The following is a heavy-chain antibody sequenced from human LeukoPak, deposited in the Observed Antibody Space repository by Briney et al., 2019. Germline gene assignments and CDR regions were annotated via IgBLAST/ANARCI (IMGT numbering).Heavy chain of an antibody. D-gene: IGHD3-22*01. J-gene: IGHJ4*02. CDR2: ISGSGGST. V-gene: IGHV3-23*01. Sequence: AGGSLRLSCAASGFTFSSYAMSWVRQAPGKGLEWVSAISGSGGSTYYADSVKGRFTISRDNSKNTLYLQMNSLRAEDTAVYYCARVPYYYDSSGYYYFDYWGQGTLVTVSS. CDR3: ARVPYYYDSSGYYYFDY. CDR1: GFTFSSYA.